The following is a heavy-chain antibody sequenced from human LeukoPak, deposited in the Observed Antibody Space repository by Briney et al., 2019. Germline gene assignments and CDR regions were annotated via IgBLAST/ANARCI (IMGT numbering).Heavy chain of an antibody. V-gene: IGHV3-49*04. CDR1: GFTFGDYA. D-gene: IGHD2-8*01. Sequence: GGSLRLSCTASGFTFGDYAMSWVRQAPGKGLEWVGFIRSKAYGCTTEYAASVKGRFTISRDDSKSIAYLQMNSLKTEDTAVYYCTRSPHCTNGVCYPDLYYFDYWGQGTLVTVSS. J-gene: IGHJ4*02. CDR3: TRSPHCTNGVCYPDLYYFDY. CDR2: IRSKAYGCTT.